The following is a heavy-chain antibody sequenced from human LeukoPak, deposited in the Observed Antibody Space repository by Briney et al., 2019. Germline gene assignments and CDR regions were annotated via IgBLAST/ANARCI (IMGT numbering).Heavy chain of an antibody. CDR2: VNPSSGGT. D-gene: IGHD1-1*01. V-gene: IGHV1-2*02. J-gene: IGHJ4*02. CDR1: GYTFIVYY. CDR3: ATTRTGRPDF. Sequence: ASVKVSCKASGYTFIVYYIHWVRQAPGQGLEWMGWVNPSSGGTNYAQKFQDRVTMTRDTSINTAYMELSSLRADDTAVYFFATTRTGRPDFWGQGTLVTVSS.